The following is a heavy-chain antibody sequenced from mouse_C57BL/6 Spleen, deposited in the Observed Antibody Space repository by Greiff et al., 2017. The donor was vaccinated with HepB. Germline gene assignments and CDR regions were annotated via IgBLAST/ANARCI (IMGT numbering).Heavy chain of an antibody. V-gene: IGHV1-82*01. CDR1: GYAFSSSW. CDR2: IYPGDGDT. D-gene: IGHD2-3*01. J-gene: IGHJ2*01. Sequence: VQLQQSGPELVKPGASVKISCKASGYAFSSSWMNWVKQRPGKGLEWIGRIYPGDGDTNYNGKFKGKATLTADKSSSTAYMQLSSLTSEDSAVYCCARMGSLGGYFDYWGQGTTLTVSS. CDR3: ARMGSLGGYFDY.